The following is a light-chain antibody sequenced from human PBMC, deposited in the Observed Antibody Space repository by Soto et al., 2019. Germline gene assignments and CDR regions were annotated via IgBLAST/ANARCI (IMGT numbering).Light chain of an antibody. CDR3: HQYNNWT. V-gene: IGKV3-15*01. CDR2: DAS. CDR1: QSVSSN. Sequence: EIVMTQSPATLSVSPGDRVTLSCRASQSVSSNLAWYQEKPGQPPRLLIYDASTRATDIPARFTGSGSGTAFTLTISSLQSEDFAVDYCHQYNNWTCGQWTKVDI. J-gene: IGKJ1*01.